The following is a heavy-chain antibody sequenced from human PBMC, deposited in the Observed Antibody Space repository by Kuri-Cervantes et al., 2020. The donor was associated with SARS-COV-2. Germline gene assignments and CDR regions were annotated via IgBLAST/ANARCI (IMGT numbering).Heavy chain of an antibody. CDR1: GYTFTGYY. CDR3: ARDRVLGSGALDAFDI. J-gene: IGHJ3*02. CDR2: INPNSGGT. Sequence: ASVKVSCKASGYTFTGYYMHWVRQAPGQGLEWMGWINPNSGGTNYAQKFQGRVTTTRDTSISTAYMELSRLRSDDTAVYYCARDRVLGSGALDAFDIWGQGTMVTVSS. V-gene: IGHV1-2*02. D-gene: IGHD7-27*01.